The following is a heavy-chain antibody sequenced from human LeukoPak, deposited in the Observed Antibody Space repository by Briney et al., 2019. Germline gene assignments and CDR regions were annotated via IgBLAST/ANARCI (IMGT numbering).Heavy chain of an antibody. CDR2: IIPILGIA. D-gene: IGHD3-22*01. V-gene: IGHV1-69*04. J-gene: IGHJ6*02. CDR3: ASNYYDSSFAHYYYYGMDV. Sequence: SVKVSCKASGGTFSSYAISWVRQAPGQGLEWMGRIIPILGIANYAQKFQGRVAITADKSTSTAYMELSSLRSEDTAVYYCASNYYDSSFAHYYYYGMDVWGQGTTVTVSS. CDR1: GGTFSSYA.